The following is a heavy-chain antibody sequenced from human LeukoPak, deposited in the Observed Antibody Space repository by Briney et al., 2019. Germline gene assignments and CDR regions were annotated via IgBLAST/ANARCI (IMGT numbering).Heavy chain of an antibody. Sequence: GGSLRLSCEASRFIFTSYAMHWVRQDPGKGLEWVAVISYDGSNKYYADSVKGRFTISRDNSKNTLYLQMNSLRAEDTAVYYCAEVVAGTYWGQGTLVTVSS. J-gene: IGHJ4*02. D-gene: IGHD6-19*01. CDR2: ISYDGSNK. V-gene: IGHV3-30-3*02. CDR3: AEVVAGTY. CDR1: RFIFTSYA.